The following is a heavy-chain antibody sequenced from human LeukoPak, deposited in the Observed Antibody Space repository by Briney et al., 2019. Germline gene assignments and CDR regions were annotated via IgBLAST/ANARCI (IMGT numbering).Heavy chain of an antibody. CDR3: ARGRGSGWFPFDY. CDR1: GGSISSGDYY. D-gene: IGHD6-19*01. Sequence: SETLSLTCTVSGGSISSGDYYWSWIRQPPGKGLEWIGEINHSGSTNYNPSLKSRVTISVDTSKNQFSLKLSSVTAADTAVYYCARGRGSGWFPFDYWGPGTLVTVSS. CDR2: INHSGST. J-gene: IGHJ4*02. V-gene: IGHV4-39*07.